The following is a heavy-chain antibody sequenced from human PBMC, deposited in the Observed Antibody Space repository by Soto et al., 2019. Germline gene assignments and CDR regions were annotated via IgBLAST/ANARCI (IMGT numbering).Heavy chain of an antibody. D-gene: IGHD3-3*01. CDR3: ALITIFGVVLGQRHGMDV. CDR2: ISYDGSNK. J-gene: IGHJ6*02. V-gene: IGHV3-30*03. CDR1: GVSFSNYG. Sequence: PGGSLRLSCAATGVSFSNYGIHWARQAPGKGLEWVAVISYDGSNKYYADSVKGRFTISRDNSKNTLYLQMNSLRAEDTAVYYCALITIFGVVLGQRHGMDVWGQGTTVTVSS.